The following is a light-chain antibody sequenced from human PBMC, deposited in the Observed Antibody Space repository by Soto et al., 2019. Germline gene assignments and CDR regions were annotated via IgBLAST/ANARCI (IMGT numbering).Light chain of an antibody. CDR1: QGISNY. CDR2: AAS. CDR3: QQYTNVPA. J-gene: IGKJ4*01. V-gene: IGKV1-27*01. Sequence: DIPMTQSPSSLSASVGDRVTITCRASQGISNYLAWYQQIPEKVPKLLISAASTLQSGVPSRFSGSGSGTDFTLTISSLQPEDVATYYCQQYTNVPAFGGGNKVEIK.